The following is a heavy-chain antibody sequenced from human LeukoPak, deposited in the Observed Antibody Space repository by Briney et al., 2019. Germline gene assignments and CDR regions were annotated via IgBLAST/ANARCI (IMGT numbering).Heavy chain of an antibody. D-gene: IGHD2-15*01. CDR1: GFTFSSYW. J-gene: IGHJ4*02. CDR2: INSDGSST. Sequence: GGSLRLSCAASGFTFSSYWMHWVRQAPGKGLVWVSRINSDGSSTSYADSVKGRFTISRDNAKNTLYLQMNSLRAEDTAVYYCARSVIVVVAATPTYYFDYWGQGTLVTVSS. CDR3: ARSVIVVVAATPTYYFDY. V-gene: IGHV3-74*01.